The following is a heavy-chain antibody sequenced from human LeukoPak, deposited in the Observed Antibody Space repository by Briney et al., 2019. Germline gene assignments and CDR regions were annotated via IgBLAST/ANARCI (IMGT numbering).Heavy chain of an antibody. V-gene: IGHV3-30*02. CDR3: AKDRIYGSGSSYYFDY. CDR1: GFTFGTYG. D-gene: IGHD3-10*01. Sequence: GGSLRLSCAASGFTFGTYGMHWVRQAPGKGLEWVAFIRYDGSNKYYADSVKGRFTISRDNSKNTLYLQMNSLRAEDTAVYYCAKDRIYGSGSSYYFDYWGQGTLVTVSS. J-gene: IGHJ4*02. CDR2: IRYDGSNK.